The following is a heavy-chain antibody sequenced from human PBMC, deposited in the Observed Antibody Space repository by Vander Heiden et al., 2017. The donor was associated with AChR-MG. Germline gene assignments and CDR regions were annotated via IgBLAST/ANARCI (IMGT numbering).Heavy chain of an antibody. J-gene: IGHJ6*03. V-gene: IGHV4-59*01. CDR3: ARGLGYSYGRLCFGYYYYYMDV. CDR2: IYYSGST. Sequence: QVQLQESGPGLVKPSETLSLTCTVSGGSISSYYWSWIRQPPGKGLEWIGYIYYSGSTNYNPSLKSRVTISVDTSKNQFSLKLSSVTAADTAVYYCARGLGYSYGRLCFGYYYYYMDVWGKGTTVTVSS. D-gene: IGHD5-18*01. CDR1: GGSISSYY.